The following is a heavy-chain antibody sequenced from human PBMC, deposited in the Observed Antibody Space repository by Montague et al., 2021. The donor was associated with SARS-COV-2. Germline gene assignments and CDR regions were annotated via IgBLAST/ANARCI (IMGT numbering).Heavy chain of an antibody. V-gene: IGHV4-39*01. J-gene: IGHJ4*02. CDR2: IYYSGST. D-gene: IGHD6-13*01. Sequence: SETLSLTCTVPGGSISSSSYFWGWIRQPPGKGLEWIGSIYYSGSTYYNPSLKSRVTISVDTSKNQFSLKLSSVTAADTAVYYCARAFIAAASTTSFDYWGQGTLVTVSS. CDR3: ARAFIAAASTTSFDY. CDR1: GGSISSSSYF.